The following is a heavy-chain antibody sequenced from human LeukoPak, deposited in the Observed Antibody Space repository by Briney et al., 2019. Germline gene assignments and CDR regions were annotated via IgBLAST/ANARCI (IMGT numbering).Heavy chain of an antibody. V-gene: IGHV4-34*01. CDR1: GGSFSGYY. Sequence: SETMSLTCAVYGGSFSGYYWSWIRQPPGKGLEWIGEINHSGSTNYNPSLKSRVTISVDTSKNQFSLKLSSVTAADMAVYYCARGPILHYDFWSGYYYWGQGTLVTVSS. J-gene: IGHJ4*02. D-gene: IGHD3-3*01. CDR2: INHSGST. CDR3: ARGPILHYDFWSGYYY.